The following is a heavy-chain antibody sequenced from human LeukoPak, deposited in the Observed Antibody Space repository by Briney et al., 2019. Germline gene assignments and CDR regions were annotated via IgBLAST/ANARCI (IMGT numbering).Heavy chain of an antibody. CDR3: ARGTWSSSIDY. J-gene: IGHJ4*02. Sequence: SETLSLTCTVSGGSISSGDYYWSWIRQPPGKGLEYIGYIYYSGSTYYNPSLKSRITISVDTSKNQFSLKLSSVTAADTAVYYCARGTWSSSIDYWGQGTLVAVSS. V-gene: IGHV4-30-4*01. CDR1: GGSISSGDYY. CDR2: IYYSGST. D-gene: IGHD6-6*01.